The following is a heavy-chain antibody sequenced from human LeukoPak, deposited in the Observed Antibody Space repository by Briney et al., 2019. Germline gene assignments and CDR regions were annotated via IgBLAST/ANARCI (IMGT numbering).Heavy chain of an antibody. CDR3: AKLPSYYYGSGSYYNPEYYFDY. D-gene: IGHD3-10*01. V-gene: IGHV3-23*01. CDR1: GFTFDDYG. CDR2: ISGSGGST. J-gene: IGHJ4*02. Sequence: PGGSLRLSCAASGFTFDDYGMSWVRQAPGKGLEWVSAISGSGGSTYYADSVKGRFTISRDNSKNTLYLQMNSLRAEDTAVYYCAKLPSYYYGSGSYYNPEYYFDYWGQGTLVTVSS.